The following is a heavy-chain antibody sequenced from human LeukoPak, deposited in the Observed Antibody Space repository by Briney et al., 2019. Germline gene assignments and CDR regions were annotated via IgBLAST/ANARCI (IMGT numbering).Heavy chain of an antibody. CDR3: VRQERPDFDY. CDR1: GDSVSGSSVA. J-gene: IGHJ4*02. V-gene: IGHV6-1*01. CDR2: AYYRSKLHI. Sequence: SQTLSLTCVISGDSVSGSSVAWNWIRQSPARGLEWLGRAYYRSKLHIDYAVSVSGRITISPDTSKNQVSLQLNSVTPEDTAVYYCVRQERPDFDYWGQGTLVTVSA.